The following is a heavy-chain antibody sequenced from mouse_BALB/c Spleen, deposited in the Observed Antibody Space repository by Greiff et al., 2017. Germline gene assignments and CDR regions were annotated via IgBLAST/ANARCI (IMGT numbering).Heavy chain of an antibody. CDR3: AGRGKGDYYAMDY. J-gene: IGHJ4*01. CDR1: GYTFTSYV. D-gene: IGHD1-3*01. V-gene: IGHV1-14*01. Sequence: EVKLQESGPELVKPGASVKMSCKASGYTFTSYVMHWVKQKPGQGLEWIGYINPYNDGTKYNEKFKGKATLTSDKSSSTAYMELSSLTSEDSAVYYCAGRGKGDYYAMDYWGQGTSVTVSS. CDR2: INPYNDGT.